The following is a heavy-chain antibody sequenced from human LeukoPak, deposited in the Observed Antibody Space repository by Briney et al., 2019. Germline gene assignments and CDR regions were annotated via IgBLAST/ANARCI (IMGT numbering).Heavy chain of an antibody. Sequence: GGSLRLSCAASGFTFSSYEMNWVRQAPGKGLEWVSYISSGSTIYDADSVKGRFTISRDNAKNSLYLQMNSLRAEDTAVYYCARESIEGAGAPFDYGGQEPRVPAPS. CDR2: ISSGSTI. J-gene: IGHJ4*02. D-gene: IGHD6-6*01. CDR1: GFTFSSYE. CDR3: ARESIEGAGAPFDY. V-gene: IGHV3-48*03.